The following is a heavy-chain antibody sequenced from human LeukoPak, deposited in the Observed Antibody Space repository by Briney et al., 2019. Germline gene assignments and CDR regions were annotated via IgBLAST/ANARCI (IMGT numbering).Heavy chain of an antibody. CDR1: GFTFSNYD. D-gene: IGHD3-22*01. V-gene: IGHV3-30*04. CDR2: ISYEGSNK. Sequence: QAGGSLRLSCVASGFTFSNYDMHWVRQAPGKGLEWVAVISYEGSNKYYADSVKGRFTISRDNSKNTLYLQMNSLRAEGTAVYYCARDKTISQGVAAKRRITMMVELWSPDYWGQGTLVTVSS. J-gene: IGHJ4*02. CDR3: ARDKTISQGVAAKRRITMMVELWSPDY.